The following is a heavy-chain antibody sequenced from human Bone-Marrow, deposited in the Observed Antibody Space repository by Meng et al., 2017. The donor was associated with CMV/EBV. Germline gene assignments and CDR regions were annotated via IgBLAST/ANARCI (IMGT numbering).Heavy chain of an antibody. J-gene: IGHJ4*02. Sequence: GESLKISCAASGFTFSSYSMNWVRQAPGKGLEWVSSISSSSSYIYYADSVKGRFTISRDNAKNSLYLQMNSLRAEDTAVYYCARDGREFAGRHLDYWGQGTLVTVSS. D-gene: IGHD3-10*01. V-gene: IGHV3-21*01. CDR2: ISSSSSYI. CDR1: GFTFSSYS. CDR3: ARDGREFAGRHLDY.